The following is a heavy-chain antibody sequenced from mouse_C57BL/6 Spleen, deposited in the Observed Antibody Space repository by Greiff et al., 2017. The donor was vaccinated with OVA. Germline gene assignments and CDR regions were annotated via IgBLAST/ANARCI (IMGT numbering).Heavy chain of an antibody. V-gene: IGHV1-81*01. Sequence: VQLQESGAELARPGASVKLSCKASGYTFTSYGISWVKQRTGQGLEWIGEIYPRSGNTYYNEKFKGKATLTADKSSSTAYMELRSLSSEDSAVDFGARSGEYGGEDYWGQGTTLTVSS. CDR2: IYPRSGNT. CDR3: ARSGEYGGEDY. J-gene: IGHJ2*01. CDR1: GYTFTSYG. D-gene: IGHD1-2*01.